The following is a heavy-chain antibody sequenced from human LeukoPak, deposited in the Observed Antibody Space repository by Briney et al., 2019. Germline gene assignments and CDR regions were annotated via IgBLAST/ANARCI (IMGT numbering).Heavy chain of an antibody. CDR2: IYYNGST. V-gene: IGHV4-31*03. D-gene: IGHD4-11*01. Sequence: SMTLSLTCTVSGGSICSVGYYWRWIRQHPGKGLESIVYIYYNGSTYYNPSLKSRVTISVDTSKNQFSLKLNSVTAADTAVYYCARVPPEDYSNYVEGGYFDYWGQGTLVTVSS. CDR3: ARVPPEDYSNYVEGGYFDY. J-gene: IGHJ4*02. CDR1: GGSICSVGYY.